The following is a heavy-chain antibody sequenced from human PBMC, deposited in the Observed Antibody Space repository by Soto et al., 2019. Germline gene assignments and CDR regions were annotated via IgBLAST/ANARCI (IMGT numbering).Heavy chain of an antibody. CDR1: GDTFTTNS. Sequence: QVQLVQSGAEVKKPGSSVKVSCKASGDTFTTNSLNWVRQAPGQGLEWMGGIIPVVGTTKYAQKYQDRVTITGDKSTNTAYMELSSLRSDDTAVYYCARGLLYATTYFDYWGHGTPVTVSS. V-gene: IGHV1-69*06. CDR3: ARGLLYATTYFDY. D-gene: IGHD2-8*01. J-gene: IGHJ4*01. CDR2: IIPVVGTT.